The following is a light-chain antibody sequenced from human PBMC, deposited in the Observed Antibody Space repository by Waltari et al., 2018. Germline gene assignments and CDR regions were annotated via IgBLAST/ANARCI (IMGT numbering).Light chain of an antibody. Sequence: EIVLTQSPATLSLSPGERAPPSCRASQSVRTYLAWYQQKPGQAPRLLIYDAATRATALPARFSGSGSGTDFTLTISSLEPEDFAVYYCQLRSKWLRTFGQGTKVEV. V-gene: IGKV3-11*01. J-gene: IGKJ1*01. CDR3: QLRSKWLRT. CDR2: DAA. CDR1: QSVRTY.